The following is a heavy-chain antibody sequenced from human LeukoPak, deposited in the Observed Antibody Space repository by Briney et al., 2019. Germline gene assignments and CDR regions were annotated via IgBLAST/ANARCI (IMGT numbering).Heavy chain of an antibody. CDR2: INPNSGGT. J-gene: IGHJ4*02. Sequence: ASVKVSCKASGYTFTCYYMHWVRQAPGQGLEWMGWINPNSGGTNYAQKFQGRVTMTRDTSISTAYMELGRLRSDDTAVYYCVRSLRIDYFDYWGQGTLVTVSS. V-gene: IGHV1-2*02. CDR3: VRSLRIDYFDY. D-gene: IGHD2-15*01. CDR1: GYTFTCYY.